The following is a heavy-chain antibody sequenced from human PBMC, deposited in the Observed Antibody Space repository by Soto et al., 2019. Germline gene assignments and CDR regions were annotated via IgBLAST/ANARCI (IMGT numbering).Heavy chain of an antibody. CDR3: ARGYGDYDALDY. CDR1: GFTFSSYS. CDR2: ISSSSSYI. V-gene: IGHV3-21*01. D-gene: IGHD4-17*01. J-gene: IGHJ4*02. Sequence: GGSLRLSCAASGFTFSSYSMNWVRQAPGKGLEWVSSISSSSSYIYYADSVKGRFTISRDNAKNSLYLQMNSLRAEDTAVYYCARGYGDYDALDYWGQGTLVTVSS.